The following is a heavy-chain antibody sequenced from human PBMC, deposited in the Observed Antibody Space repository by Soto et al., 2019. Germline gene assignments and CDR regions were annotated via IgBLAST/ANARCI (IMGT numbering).Heavy chain of an antibody. Sequence: SGPTLVNPTQTLTLTCTFSGFSLSSRGVCVSWIRQSPGKALEWLALIDWDNDKYYTTSLKTRLTTSKDTFRNQVVLTMTNMDPVDTATYYCARIRAPYYCTGDNSFLDSWGQGTLVTVSS. D-gene: IGHD2-8*02. CDR3: ARIRAPYYCTGDNSFLDS. V-gene: IGHV2-70*01. CDR2: IDWDNDK. J-gene: IGHJ4*02. CDR1: GFSLSSRGVC.